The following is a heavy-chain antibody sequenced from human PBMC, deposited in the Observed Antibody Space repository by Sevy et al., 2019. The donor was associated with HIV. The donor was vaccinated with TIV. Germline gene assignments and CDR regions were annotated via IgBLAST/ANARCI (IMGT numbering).Heavy chain of an antibody. CDR1: GGTFSSYA. CDR3: AREDIVVVPAASGYYYGMDV. V-gene: IGHV1-69*13. Sequence: ASVKVSCKASGGTFSSYAISWVRQAPGQGLEWMGGIIPIFGTANYAQKFQGRVTITADESTGTAYMELSSLRSEDTAVYYCAREDIVVVPAASGYYYGMDVWGQGTTVTVSS. CDR2: IIPIFGTA. D-gene: IGHD2-2*01. J-gene: IGHJ6*02.